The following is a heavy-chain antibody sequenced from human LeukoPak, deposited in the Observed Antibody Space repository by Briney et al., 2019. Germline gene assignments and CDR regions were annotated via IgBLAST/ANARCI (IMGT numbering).Heavy chain of an antibody. CDR3: AKRSAAMSYYFDY. D-gene: IGHD2-2*01. J-gene: IGHJ4*02. V-gene: IGHV3-23*01. CDR2: LTASGGNT. Sequence: GGSLRLSCAASGFNFSKYIMTWVRQAPGKGLEWVSSLTASGGNTYYADSVKGRFTISRDNSKNTLYLQMNSLRAEDTAVYYCAKRSAAMSYYFDYWGQGTLVTVSS. CDR1: GFNFSKYI.